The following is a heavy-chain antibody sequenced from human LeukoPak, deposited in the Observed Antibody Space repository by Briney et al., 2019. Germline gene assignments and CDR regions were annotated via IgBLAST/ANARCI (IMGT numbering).Heavy chain of an antibody. CDR1: GFTFSDYY. Sequence: PGGSLRLSCAASGFTFSDYYMSWIRQAPGKGLEWVSYISSSGSTIYYADSVKGRFTISRGNAKNSLYLQMNSLRAEDTAVYYCAREATVTTPYFDYWGQGTLVTVSS. V-gene: IGHV3-11*01. CDR2: ISSSGSTI. D-gene: IGHD4-17*01. CDR3: AREATVTTPYFDY. J-gene: IGHJ4*02.